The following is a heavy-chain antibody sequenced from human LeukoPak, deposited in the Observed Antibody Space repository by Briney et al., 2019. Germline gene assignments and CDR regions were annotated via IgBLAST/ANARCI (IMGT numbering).Heavy chain of an antibody. Sequence: GGSLRLSCAASGFTFSDYYMSWIRQAPGKGLEWVSYISSSGSTIYYADSVKGRFTISRDNAKNSLYLQMNSLRAQDTAVYYCARVNTYYDFWSGYSTYFDYWGQGTLVTVSS. J-gene: IGHJ4*02. CDR3: ARVNTYYDFWSGYSTYFDY. CDR1: GFTFSDYY. CDR2: ISSSGSTI. V-gene: IGHV3-11*01. D-gene: IGHD3-3*01.